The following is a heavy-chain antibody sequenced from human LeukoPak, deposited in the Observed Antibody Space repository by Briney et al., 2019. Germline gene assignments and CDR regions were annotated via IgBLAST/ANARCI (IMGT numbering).Heavy chain of an antibody. J-gene: IGHJ3*02. CDR3: AREGYDPLRFLEGSDHNDAFDI. CDR1: GDSISRGYY. CDR2: VFHTGRT. D-gene: IGHD3-3*01. V-gene: IGHV4-38-2*02. Sequence: SETLSLNCAVSGDSISRGYYWAWIRQPPGKGLEWIGGVFHTGRTYYNPSLYNRASISVDTSNNQFSLKLNSVTAADTAVYYCAREGYDPLRFLEGSDHNDAFDIWGQGTMVTVSS.